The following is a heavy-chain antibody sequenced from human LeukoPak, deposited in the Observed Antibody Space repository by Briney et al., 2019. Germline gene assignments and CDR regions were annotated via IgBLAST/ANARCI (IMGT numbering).Heavy chain of an antibody. CDR2: IYNSGST. J-gene: IGHJ5*02. Sequence: KPSETLSLTCTVSGGSISSYDWSGLRQPAGKGLEGFGRIYNSGSTNYNPSLKSRVTMSVDTSKNQFSLKLSSVAAADTAVYYCARHYGSGSYDWFDPWGQGTLVTVSS. CDR3: ARHYGSGSYDWFDP. V-gene: IGHV4-4*07. CDR1: GGSISSYD. D-gene: IGHD3-10*01.